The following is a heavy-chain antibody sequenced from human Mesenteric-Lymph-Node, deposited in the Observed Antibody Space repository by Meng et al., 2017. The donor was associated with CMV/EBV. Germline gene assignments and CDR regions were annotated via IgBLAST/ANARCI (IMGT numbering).Heavy chain of an antibody. CDR2: IIPILGIA. CDR1: VGTFSSYA. CDR3: ARGYSSSWTSYAFDP. D-gene: IGHD6-13*01. V-gene: IGHV1-69*10. Sequence: SVKVSCKASVGTFSSYAISWVRQAPGQGLEWMGGIIPILGIANYAQKFQGRVTITADKSTSTAYMELSSLRSEDTAVYYCARGYSSSWTSYAFDPWGQGTLVTVSS. J-gene: IGHJ5*02.